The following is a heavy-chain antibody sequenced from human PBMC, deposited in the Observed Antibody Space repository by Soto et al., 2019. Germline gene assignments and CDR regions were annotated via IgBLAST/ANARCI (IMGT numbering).Heavy chain of an antibody. Sequence: SETLSLTCAVSGGSISSSNWWSWVRQPPGKGLEWIGEIYHSGSTNYNPSLKSRVTISVDKSKNQFSLKLSSVTAADTAVYYCARDPLEPCSGGSCRGYYYYGMDVWGQRTTVTVSS. CDR3: ARDPLEPCSGGSCRGYYYYGMDV. V-gene: IGHV4-4*02. CDR2: IYHSGST. J-gene: IGHJ6*02. D-gene: IGHD2-15*01. CDR1: GGSISSSNW.